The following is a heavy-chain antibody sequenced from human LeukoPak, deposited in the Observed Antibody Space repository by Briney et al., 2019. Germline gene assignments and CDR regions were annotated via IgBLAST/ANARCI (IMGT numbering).Heavy chain of an antibody. CDR2: IYTSGST. J-gene: IGHJ5*02. D-gene: IGHD6-19*01. CDR1: GGSISSYY. Sequence: SGTLSLTCTVSGGSISSYYWSWIRQPAGKGLEWIGRIYTSGSTNYNPSLKSRVTMSVDTSKNQFSLKLNSVTAADTAVYYCARETGGWSVYAWFDPWGQGTLVTVSS. CDR3: ARETGGWSVYAWFDP. V-gene: IGHV4-4*07.